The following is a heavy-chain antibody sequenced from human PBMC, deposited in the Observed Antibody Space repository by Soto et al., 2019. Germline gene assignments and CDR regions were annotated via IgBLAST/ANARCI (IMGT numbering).Heavy chain of an antibody. V-gene: IGHV3-13*01. CDR1: GFTFSSYD. D-gene: IGHD2-15*01. CDR2: IGTAGDT. Sequence: GGSLRLSCAASGFTFSSYDMHWVRQATGKGLEWVSAIGTAGDTYYPGSVKGRFTISRENAKNSLYLQMNSLRAGDTDLYYCVGGYCSGGSCYDAFDIWGQGTMVTVSS. J-gene: IGHJ3*02. CDR3: VGGYCSGGSCYDAFDI.